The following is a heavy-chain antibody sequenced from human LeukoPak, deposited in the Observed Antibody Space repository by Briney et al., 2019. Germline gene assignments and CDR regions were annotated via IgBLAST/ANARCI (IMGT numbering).Heavy chain of an antibody. CDR1: GYTXTDCY. V-gene: IGHV1-2*02. Sequence: ASVKVSCEASGYTXTDCYVHWVRQAPGQGLEWMGWINPNSGGTKYAQNFQGRVTMTRDTSISTAYMELSRLRSDDTAVYYCARERREFFDYWGQGTLVTVSS. J-gene: IGHJ4*02. CDR2: INPNSGGT. D-gene: IGHD3-10*01. CDR3: ARERREFFDY.